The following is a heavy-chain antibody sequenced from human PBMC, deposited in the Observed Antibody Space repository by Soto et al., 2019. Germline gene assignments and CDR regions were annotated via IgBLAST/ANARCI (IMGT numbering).Heavy chain of an antibody. D-gene: IGHD3-3*01. CDR1: GYNFAGYW. CDR3: ARAGVSTRTFDY. Sequence: ESLKISCKGSGYNFAGYWIAWARQMPGKGLEFMVIIYSSDSDTRYRPSFQGQVTISADTPISSAYLQWSSPRASDTAMYYCARAGVSTRTFDYWGQGTPVTVSS. J-gene: IGHJ4*02. CDR2: IYSSDSDT. V-gene: IGHV5-51*04.